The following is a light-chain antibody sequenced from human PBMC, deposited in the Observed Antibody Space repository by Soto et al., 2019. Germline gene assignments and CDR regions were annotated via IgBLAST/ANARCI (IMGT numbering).Light chain of an antibody. CDR1: QSVRSN. Sequence: EIVMTQSPATLSVSPGERATLSCRASQSVRSNLAWYQQKPGQAPRLLIYGASTRATGIPARFSGSGSGTEFTLTISSLQSEDFAVYYCQHYNNWPPWTFGQGTQVEIK. J-gene: IGKJ1*01. V-gene: IGKV3-15*01. CDR3: QHYNNWPPWT. CDR2: GAS.